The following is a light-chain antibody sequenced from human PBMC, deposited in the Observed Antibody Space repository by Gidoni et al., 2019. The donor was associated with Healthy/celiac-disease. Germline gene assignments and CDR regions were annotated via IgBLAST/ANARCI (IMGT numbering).Light chain of an antibody. V-gene: IGKV1-8*01. CDR3: QQYYSYPRLT. J-gene: IGKJ4*01. CDR2: AAS. CDR1: QGISSY. Sequence: AIRITQSPSSLSAPTGDRVTITCRASQGISSYLAWYQQKPGKAPKLLIYAASTLQSGVPSRFSGSGSGTDFTLTISCLQSEDFATYYCQQYYSYPRLTFGGGTKVEIK.